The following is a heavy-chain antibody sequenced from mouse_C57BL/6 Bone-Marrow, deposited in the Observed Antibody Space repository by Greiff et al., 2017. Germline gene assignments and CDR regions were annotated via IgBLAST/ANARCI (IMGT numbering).Heavy chain of an antibody. J-gene: IGHJ4*01. CDR2: IYPRSGNT. CDR3: VNGAMDY. V-gene: IGHV1-81*01. CDR1: GYTFTSYG. Sequence: QVQLKESGAELARPGASVKLSCKASGYTFTSYGISWVKQRTGQGLEWIGEIYPRSGNTYYNEKFKGKATLTADKSSSTAYMELRSLTSEDSAVYFCVNGAMDYWGQGTSVTVSS.